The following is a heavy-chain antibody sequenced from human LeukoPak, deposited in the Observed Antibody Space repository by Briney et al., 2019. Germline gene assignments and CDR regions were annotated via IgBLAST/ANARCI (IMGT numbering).Heavy chain of an antibody. V-gene: IGHV4-39*01. J-gene: IGHJ3*01. Sequence: SETLSLTCTVTGGSMVTTDYYWGWFRQPPGKGLEWIANVYYSGSTYYNPSLKSRVTISVDTSKKQFSVKFSSVTAADTAMYFCARQYVLVPPAAGFDVWGQGIMVTVSS. CDR3: ARQYVLVPPAAGFDV. CDR1: GGSMVTTDYY. CDR2: VYYSGST. D-gene: IGHD6-13*01.